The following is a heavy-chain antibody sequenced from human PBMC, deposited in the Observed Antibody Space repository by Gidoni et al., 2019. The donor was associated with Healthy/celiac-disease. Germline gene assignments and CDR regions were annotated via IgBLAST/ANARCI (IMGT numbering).Heavy chain of an antibody. D-gene: IGHD2-2*02. CDR3: ARDGYCSSTSCYTDSADPFSLTGGMDV. V-gene: IGHV3-48*01. CDR2: ISSSSSTI. CDR1: GFTFSSYS. J-gene: IGHJ6*02. Sequence: EVQLVESGGGLVQPGGSLRLSCAASGFTFSSYSMNWVRPAPGKGLEWVSYISSSSSTIYYADSVKGRFTISRDNAKNSLYLQMNSLRAEDTAVYYCARDGYCSSTSCYTDSADPFSLTGGMDVWGQGTTVTVSS.